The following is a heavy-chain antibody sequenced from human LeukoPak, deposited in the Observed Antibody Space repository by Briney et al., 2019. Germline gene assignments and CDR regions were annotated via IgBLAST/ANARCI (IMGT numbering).Heavy chain of an antibody. CDR3: ARGSRTPDY. V-gene: IGHV4-34*01. CDR1: GYTFSDYA. Sequence: GSLRLSCAASGYTFSDYAMSWVRQAPGKGLEWIGEINHSGSTIYNPSLQSRVTISVDTSKIQFSLKLSSVSAADTAVYYCARGSRTPDYWGQGTLVTVSS. J-gene: IGHJ4*02. CDR2: INHSGST.